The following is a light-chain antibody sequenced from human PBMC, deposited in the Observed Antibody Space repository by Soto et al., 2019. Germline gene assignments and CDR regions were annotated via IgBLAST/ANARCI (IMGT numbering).Light chain of an antibody. V-gene: IGKV3-20*01. CDR2: GAS. J-gene: IGKJ2*01. CDR1: PSVSSSY. CDR3: QQYGSSPRYT. Sequence: EIVLTQSPGTLSLSPGERATLSCRASPSVSSSYLAWYQQKPGQAPRLLIYGASSRATGIPDRFSGSGSGTDVTITSSRLEPEDFAVYYCQQYGSSPRYTFGQGTKLEIK.